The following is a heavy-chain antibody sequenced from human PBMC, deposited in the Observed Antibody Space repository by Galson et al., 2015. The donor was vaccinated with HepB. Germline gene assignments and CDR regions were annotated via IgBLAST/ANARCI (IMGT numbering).Heavy chain of an antibody. D-gene: IGHD3-10*02. CDR1: GYTFTSYA. Sequence: SVKVSCKASGYTFTSYAMHWVRQAPGQRLEWMGWISAGNGNTKYSQKFQGRVTITRDTSASTAYMELSSLRSEDTAVYYCARVTRFGEFDYWGQGTLVTVSS. V-gene: IGHV1-3*01. CDR3: ARVTRFGEFDY. J-gene: IGHJ4*02. CDR2: ISAGNGNT.